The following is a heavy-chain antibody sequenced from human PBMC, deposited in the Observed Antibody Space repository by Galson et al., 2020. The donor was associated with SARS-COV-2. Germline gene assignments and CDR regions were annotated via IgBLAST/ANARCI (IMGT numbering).Heavy chain of an antibody. Sequence: GESLKISCAASGFTFSSYAMHWVRQAPGKGLEWVAVISYDASNKYYTDSVKGRFTISRDNSKNTLYLQMNSLRAEDTALYYCARGYSSGWQYYFDYWGQGTRVTVSS. CDR3: ARGYSSGWQYYFDY. V-gene: IGHV3-30*04. CDR2: ISYDASNK. CDR1: GFTFSSYA. D-gene: IGHD6-19*01. J-gene: IGHJ4*02.